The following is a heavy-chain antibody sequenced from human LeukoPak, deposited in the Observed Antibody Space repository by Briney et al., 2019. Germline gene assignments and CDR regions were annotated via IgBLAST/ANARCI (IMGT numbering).Heavy chain of an antibody. CDR3: AKGVGDPVLWFGGLPSY. V-gene: IGHV3-30*18. CDR1: GFTFSSYG. CDR2: ISYDGSNK. Sequence: PGGSLRLSCAASGFTFSSYGMHWVRQAPGKGLEWVAVISYDGSNKYYVDSVKGRFTISRDNSKNTLYLQMNSLRAEDTAVYYCAKGVGDPVLWFGGLPSYWGQGTLVTVSS. J-gene: IGHJ4*02. D-gene: IGHD3-10*01.